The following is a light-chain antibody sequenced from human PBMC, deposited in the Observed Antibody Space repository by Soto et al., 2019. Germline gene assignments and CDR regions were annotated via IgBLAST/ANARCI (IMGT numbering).Light chain of an antibody. CDR2: DVS. CDR3: CSYAGRYSWV. CDR1: SSDVGGYNY. V-gene: IGLV2-11*01. Sequence: QSALTQPRSVSGSPGQSVTISCSGTSSDVGGYNYVSWYQQYPGKAPKLMIYDVSERPSGVPDRFSGSKSGDTASLTISGLQAEDEADYYCCSYAGRYSWVFGGGTKLTVL. J-gene: IGLJ3*02.